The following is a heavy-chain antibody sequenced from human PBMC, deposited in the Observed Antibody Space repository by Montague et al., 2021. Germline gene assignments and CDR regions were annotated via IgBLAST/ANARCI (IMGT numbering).Heavy chain of an antibody. V-gene: IGHV6-1*01. D-gene: IGHD3-10*01. CDR2: TYYRSTWYT. CDR3: AREGVGDLLFSFDS. Sequence: CAIPGDSVSNNNAAWNWIRESPSRGLEWLGRTYYRSTWYTDYAASVKGRIAINPDTSKNQFSLQLNSVTPEDTAVYYCAREGVGDLLFSFDSWGQGTLVTVSS. J-gene: IGHJ4*02. CDR1: GDSVSNNNAA.